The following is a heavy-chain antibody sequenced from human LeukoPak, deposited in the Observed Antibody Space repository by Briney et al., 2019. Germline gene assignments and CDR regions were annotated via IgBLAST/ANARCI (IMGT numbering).Heavy chain of an antibody. D-gene: IGHD3-16*01. Sequence: GGSLRLSCAASGFTFSTYSMNWVRQAPGKGLEWVSYISSSSSIIYYADSVKGRFTISRDNAKNSLYLQMNSLRDEDTAVYYCARERFRGGEGAFDIWGQGTMVTVSS. J-gene: IGHJ3*02. CDR2: ISSSSSII. CDR3: ARERFRGGEGAFDI. V-gene: IGHV3-48*02. CDR1: GFTFSTYS.